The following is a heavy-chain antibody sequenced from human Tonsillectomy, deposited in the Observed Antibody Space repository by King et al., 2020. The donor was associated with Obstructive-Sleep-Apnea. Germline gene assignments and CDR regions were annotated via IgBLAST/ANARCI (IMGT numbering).Heavy chain of an antibody. CDR3: AKYSLYTSGSYAMDV. J-gene: IGHJ6*02. CDR2: ISYDGSNK. Sequence: VQLVESGGGVVQPGRSLRLSCAASGFTFSSFGMHWVRQAPGKGLEWVAVISYDGSNKYYSDSVKGRLTISRENSKNKLFLQMNSLRAEDTAVYYCAKYSLYTSGSYAMDVWGQGTTVTVSS. V-gene: IGHV3-30*18. D-gene: IGHD3-10*01. CDR1: GFTFSSFG.